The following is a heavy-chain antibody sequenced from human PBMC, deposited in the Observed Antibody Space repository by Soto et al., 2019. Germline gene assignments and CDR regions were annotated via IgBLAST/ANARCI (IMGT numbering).Heavy chain of an antibody. V-gene: IGHV3-30*03. Sequence: QVQLVESGGGVVQPGRSLRLSCAASGFNFSAYGMHWVRQAPGTGLELVALLSFDASKKYYADAGKGRFTISRDTSRNTLYLQMNSLRGADAAVYSCRVGVADWGQGTRVTVSS. J-gene: IGHJ4*02. CDR1: GFNFSAYG. CDR2: LSFDASKK. CDR3: RVGVAD. D-gene: IGHD1-26*01.